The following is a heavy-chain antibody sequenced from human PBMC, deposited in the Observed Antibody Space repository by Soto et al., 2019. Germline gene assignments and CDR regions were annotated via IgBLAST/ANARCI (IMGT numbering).Heavy chain of an antibody. CDR2: INHSGST. Sequence: SETLSLTCAVYGGSFSGYYWSWIRQPPGKGLEWIGEINHSGSTNYNPSLKSRVTISVDTSKNQFSLKLSSVTAADTAVYYCARERKSITIFGVVNRNNWFDPWGQGTLVTVS. CDR3: ARERKSITIFGVVNRNNWFDP. CDR1: GGSFSGYY. V-gene: IGHV4-34*01. D-gene: IGHD3-3*01. J-gene: IGHJ5*02.